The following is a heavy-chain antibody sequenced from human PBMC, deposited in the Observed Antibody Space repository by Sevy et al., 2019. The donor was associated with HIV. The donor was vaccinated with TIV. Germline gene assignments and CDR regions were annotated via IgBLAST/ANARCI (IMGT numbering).Heavy chain of an antibody. D-gene: IGHD3-3*01. Sequence: GGSLRLSCAASGFTFSSYAMSWVRQAPGKGLEWVSAISGSGGSTYYADSVKGRLTISRDNSKNTLYLQMNSLRAEDKAVYYCAKDQTLYYDFWNGYYTGSGYYYYYGMDVWGQGTTVTVSS. CDR3: AKDQTLYYDFWNGYYTGSGYYYYYGMDV. CDR1: GFTFSSYA. J-gene: IGHJ6*02. CDR2: ISGSGGST. V-gene: IGHV3-23*01.